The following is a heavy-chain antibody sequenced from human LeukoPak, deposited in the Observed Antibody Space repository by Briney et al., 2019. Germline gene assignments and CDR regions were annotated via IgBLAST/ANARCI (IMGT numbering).Heavy chain of an antibody. V-gene: IGHV1-69*13. D-gene: IGHD5-18*01. Sequence: SVKVSCKTSGYTFTSYDISWVRQAPGQGLEWMGGTIPIFGTANYAQKFQGRVTITADESTSTAYMELSSLRAEDTAIYYCARDHKGYIYGYRRGYSDYYYMDVWGKGTTVTVSS. CDR2: TIPIFGTA. J-gene: IGHJ6*03. CDR3: ARDHKGYIYGYRRGYSDYYYMDV. CDR1: GYTFTSYD.